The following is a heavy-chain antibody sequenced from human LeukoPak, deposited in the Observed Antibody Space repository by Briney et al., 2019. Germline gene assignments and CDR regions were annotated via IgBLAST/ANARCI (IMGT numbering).Heavy chain of an antibody. D-gene: IGHD2-2*01. J-gene: IGHJ3*02. CDR2: IRKDGSHK. V-gene: IGHV3-30*02. CDR1: GFTFSDHD. CDR3: AGDRGRYCSSTSCYPDAFDI. Sequence: GGSLRLSCGASGFTFSDHDMHWVRQAPGKGLEWVTFIRKDGSHKFYVDSVRGRFTISRDNSKNTLYLQMGSLRAEDMAVYYCAGDRGRYCSSTSCYPDAFDIWGQGTMVTVSS.